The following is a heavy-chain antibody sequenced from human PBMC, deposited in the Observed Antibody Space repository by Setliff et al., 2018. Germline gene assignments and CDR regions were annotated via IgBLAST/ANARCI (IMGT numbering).Heavy chain of an antibody. CDR2: IVTYNDDT. D-gene: IGHD4-17*01. J-gene: IGHJ5*02. Sequence: GASVKVSCKASGYPFTSYGVNWVRQAPGQGLEWMGRIVTYNDDTYYPRKFQGRVTMTTDTSTSTAYMELRSLTSDDTAVYSCARSRLYGGWFDPWGQGTLVTVSS. CDR3: ARSRLYGGWFDP. CDR1: GYPFTSYG. V-gene: IGHV1-18*04.